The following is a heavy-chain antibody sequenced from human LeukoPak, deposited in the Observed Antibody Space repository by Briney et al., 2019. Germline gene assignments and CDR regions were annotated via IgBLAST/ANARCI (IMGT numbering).Heavy chain of an antibody. D-gene: IGHD4-17*01. V-gene: IGHV4-59*12. Sequence: PSETLSLTCAVSGGSIRSFYWSWIRQPPGKGLEWIGYIYYGGSTNYNPSLKSRVTMSVDTSKNQFSLKLSSVTAADTAVYYCARDDYGDYHLGYYYYMDVWGKGTTVTISS. CDR3: ARDDYGDYHLGYYYYMDV. CDR1: GGSIRSFY. CDR2: IYYGGST. J-gene: IGHJ6*03.